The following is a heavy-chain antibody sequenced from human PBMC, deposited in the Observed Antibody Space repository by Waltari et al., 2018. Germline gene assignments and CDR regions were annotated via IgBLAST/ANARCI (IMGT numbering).Heavy chain of an antibody. V-gene: IGHV3-30*18. J-gene: IGHJ4*02. Sequence: HWVRQAPGKGLEWVAVISYDGSNKYYADSVKGLFTISRDNSKNTLYLQMNSLRPDDTAVYYCAKDRGYYYDSSTDYWGQGTLVTVSS. CDR3: AKDRGYYYDSSTDY. CDR2: ISYDGSNK. D-gene: IGHD3-22*01.